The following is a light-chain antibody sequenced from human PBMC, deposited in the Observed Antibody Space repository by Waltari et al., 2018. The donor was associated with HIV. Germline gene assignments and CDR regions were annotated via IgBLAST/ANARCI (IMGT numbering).Light chain of an antibody. Sequence: QSALTQPASVSGSPGQSITIACTGTSSDVGGYKYVPWYQQHPGKAPKLMIDEVSKRPSGVSNRFSGSKSGNTASLTISGLQAEDEADYYCSSYTSSSTPYVFGTGTKVTVL. V-gene: IGLV2-14*01. CDR2: EVS. J-gene: IGLJ1*01. CDR1: SSDVGGYKY. CDR3: SSYTSSSTPYV.